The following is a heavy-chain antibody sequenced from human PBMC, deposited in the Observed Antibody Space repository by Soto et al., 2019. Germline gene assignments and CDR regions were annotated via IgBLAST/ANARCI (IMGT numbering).Heavy chain of an antibody. D-gene: IGHD2-2*01. Sequence: QLQLQESGSGLVKPSQTLSLTCAVSGGSISSGGYSWSWIRQPPGKGLAWIGYIYRSGSTYYNPSHQSRGTIAVSRPPNPCSLKLSSVTAAGTAVYYCARVPDRWGQGTLVTVSS. CDR3: ARVPDR. V-gene: IGHV4-30-2*01. CDR2: IYRSGST. J-gene: IGHJ5*02. CDR1: GGSISSGGYS.